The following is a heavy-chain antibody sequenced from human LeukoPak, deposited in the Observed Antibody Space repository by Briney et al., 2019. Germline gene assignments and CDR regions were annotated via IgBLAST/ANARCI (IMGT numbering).Heavy chain of an antibody. CDR3: AAEIYRVNSDCCTFGF. CDR1: GGTFSNFA. Sequence: SVKVSCKASGGTFSNFAISWVRQGPGQGLEWMGGIIPIFGTTTCAHKFQGRVTISADESTTTAYLHLSSLSSEDTAVYYCAAEIYRVNSDCCTFGFWGPGTLVTVSS. D-gene: IGHD4-23*01. CDR2: IIPIFGTT. V-gene: IGHV1-69*13. J-gene: IGHJ3*01.